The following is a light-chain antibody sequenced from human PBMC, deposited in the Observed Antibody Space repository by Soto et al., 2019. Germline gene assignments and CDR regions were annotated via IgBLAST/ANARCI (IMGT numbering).Light chain of an antibody. J-gene: IGKJ5*01. V-gene: IGKV3-11*01. CDR2: DAS. CDR1: QSVSSY. CDR3: QHRSNWIT. Sequence: EIVLTQSPATLSLSPGERATLSCRASQSVSSYLAWYQQKPGQAPRLLIYDASNRATGIPARFSDCGSGTDFTLTISSLEPEDFSVYYCQHRSNWITVRQGTRLEIK.